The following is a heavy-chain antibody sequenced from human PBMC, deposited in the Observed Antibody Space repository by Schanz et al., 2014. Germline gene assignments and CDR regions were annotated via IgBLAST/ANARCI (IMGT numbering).Heavy chain of an antibody. CDR1: GGTFSSYA. D-gene: IGHD2-2*02. CDR3: AGTDCSSTSCYTGYYYMDV. J-gene: IGHJ6*03. V-gene: IGHV1-69*02. Sequence: QVQLVQSGAEVKKPGSPVKVSCKSSGGTFSSYAISWVRQAPGQGLEWMGRIIPILGIANYAQNFQGRVTITADKSTSTAYMELTSLRSEDTAVYYCAGTDCSSTSCYTGYYYMDVWGKGTTVTVSS. CDR2: IIPILGIA.